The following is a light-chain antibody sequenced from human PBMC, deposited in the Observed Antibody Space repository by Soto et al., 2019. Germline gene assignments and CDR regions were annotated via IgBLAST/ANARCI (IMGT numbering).Light chain of an antibody. V-gene: IGKV3-20*01. CDR1: QTGSNSY. CDR3: QLYGSYMFT. J-gene: IGKJ2*01. Sequence: IVLTQSPGTLSLSPGERATLSCRASQTGSNSYLAWYQQKSGQAPRLLIYGVSTRATGIPDRFSGSGSGTEFALIISRLEPEDSAVYHCQLYGSYMFTFGQGTKVDIK. CDR2: GVS.